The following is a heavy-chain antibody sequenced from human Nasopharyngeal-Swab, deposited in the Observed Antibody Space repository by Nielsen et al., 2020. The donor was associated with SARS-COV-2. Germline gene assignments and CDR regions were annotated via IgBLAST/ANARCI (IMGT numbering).Heavy chain of an antibody. CDR3: ASLYYYDSSGPGDAFDI. CDR1: GGSISSSSYY. Sequence: GSLRLSCTVSGGSISSSSYYWGWIRQPPGKGLEWIGSIYYSGSTYYNPSLKSRVTISVDKSKNQFSLKLSSVTAADTAVYYCASLYYYDSSGPGDAFDIWGQGTMVTVSS. CDR2: IYYSGST. J-gene: IGHJ3*02. D-gene: IGHD3-22*01. V-gene: IGHV4-39*07.